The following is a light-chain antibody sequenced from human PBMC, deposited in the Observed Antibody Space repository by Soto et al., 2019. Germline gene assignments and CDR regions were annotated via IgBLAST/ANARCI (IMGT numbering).Light chain of an antibody. Sequence: VLILSPGTLSLSPMERANLSSTPSKSVTSNYLAWYQQKPGQAPRLLIYGASNMATGIPDRFSGSGSETDFTLTISRLEPEDFAAYYCQQYSRSPRTFGQGTKVDIK. CDR2: GAS. V-gene: IGKV3-20*01. CDR3: QQYSRSPRT. CDR1: KSVTSNY. J-gene: IGKJ1*01.